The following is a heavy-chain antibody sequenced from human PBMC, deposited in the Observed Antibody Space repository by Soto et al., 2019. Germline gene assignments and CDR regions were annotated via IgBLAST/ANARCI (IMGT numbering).Heavy chain of an antibody. CDR3: ARASGYCSGGSCYSGYFQH. CDR1: GYTFTGYY. CDR2: INPNSGGT. J-gene: IGHJ1*01. D-gene: IGHD2-15*01. Sequence: GASVKVSCKASGYTFTGYYMHWVRQAPGQGLEWMGWINPNSGGTNYAQKFQGWVTMTRDTSISTAYMELSRLRSDDTAVYYCARASGYCSGGSCYSGYFQHWGQGTLVTVSS. V-gene: IGHV1-2*04.